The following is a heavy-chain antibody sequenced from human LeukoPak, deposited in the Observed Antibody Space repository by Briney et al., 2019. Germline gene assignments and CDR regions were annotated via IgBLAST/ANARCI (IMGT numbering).Heavy chain of an antibody. CDR1: GYTFNKHG. D-gene: IGHD6-19*01. V-gene: IGHV1-18*04. J-gene: IGHJ4*02. CDR2: ISAYNGDT. Sequence: ASVKVSSKASGYTFNKHGITWVRQAPGQGLEWMGWISAYNGDTKYGQKFQGRVTLLTDTSASTAYMELRSLRSDDTAVYYCARDPSNTSGWSPYFDYWGQGALVTVSS. CDR3: ARDPSNTSGWSPYFDY.